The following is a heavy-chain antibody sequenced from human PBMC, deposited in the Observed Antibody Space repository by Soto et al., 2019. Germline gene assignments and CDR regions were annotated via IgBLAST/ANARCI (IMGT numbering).Heavy chain of an antibody. CDR1: GYTFSDYF. CDR3: ARIKWGLDYYSGMDV. J-gene: IGHJ6*02. CDR2: INPKTAAT. Sequence: ASVKVSCKASGYTFSDYFIQWLRQAPGQGLEWVAWINPKTAATNYAKKFQDRVTVTSDTSFSTAYLELTRLRPDDTALYYCARIKWGLDYYSGMDVWGQGTAVTISS. D-gene: IGHD1-26*01. V-gene: IGHV1-2*02.